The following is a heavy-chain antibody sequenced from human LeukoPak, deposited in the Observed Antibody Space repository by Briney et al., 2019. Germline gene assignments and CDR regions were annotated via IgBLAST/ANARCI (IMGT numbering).Heavy chain of an antibody. D-gene: IGHD6-25*01. Sequence: SETLSLTCTVYGGSISGYYWSWIRQPAGRGLEWIGRIYTSGSTNYNPSLKSRVTISVDTSKNQFSLKLSSVTAADTAVYYCAGDGAAAADHWGQGTLVTVSS. CDR3: AGDGAAAADH. CDR1: GGSISGYY. V-gene: IGHV4-4*07. J-gene: IGHJ4*02. CDR2: IYTSGST.